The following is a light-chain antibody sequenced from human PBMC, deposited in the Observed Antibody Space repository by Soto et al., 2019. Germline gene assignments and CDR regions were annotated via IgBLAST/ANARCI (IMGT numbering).Light chain of an antibody. Sequence: EILLTQSPATLSVSAGERATLSCRSSQSVSSDLAWYQQKPCQSPRLLIYDASNRATGIPARFSGSGSGTDFTLTISSLETEDFAVYYCKQRSNWPLTFGRGTQVDIK. J-gene: IGKJ4*01. CDR2: DAS. V-gene: IGKV3-11*01. CDR1: QSVSSD. CDR3: KQRSNWPLT.